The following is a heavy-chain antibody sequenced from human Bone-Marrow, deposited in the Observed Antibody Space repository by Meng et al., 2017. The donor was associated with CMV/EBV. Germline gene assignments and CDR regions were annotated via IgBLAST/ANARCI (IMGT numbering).Heavy chain of an antibody. CDR3: AKDLQGYCSSTSCLIPYYYYYGIDV. CDR1: GFTFSSYA. CDR2: IYSGGSST. J-gene: IGHJ6*02. V-gene: IGHV3-23*03. D-gene: IGHD2-2*01. Sequence: LSLTCAASGFTFSSYAMHWVRQAPGKGLEWVSVIYSGGSSTYYADSVKGRFTISRDNSKNTLYLQMNSLRAEDTAVYYCAKDLQGYCSSTSCLIPYYYYYGIDVWGQGTTVTVSS.